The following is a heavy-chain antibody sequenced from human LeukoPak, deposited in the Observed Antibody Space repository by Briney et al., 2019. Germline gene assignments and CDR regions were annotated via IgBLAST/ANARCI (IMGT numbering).Heavy chain of an antibody. CDR3: ARDLSAIAVAGTGFDY. D-gene: IGHD6-19*01. V-gene: IGHV3-21*01. CDR2: ISSSSSYI. Sequence: PGGSLRLSCAASGFTFSSYSMNWVRQAPGKGLEWVSSISSSSSYIYYADSVKGRFTISRDNAKNSLYLQMNSLRAEDTAVYYCARDLSAIAVAGTGFDYWGQGTLVTASS. J-gene: IGHJ4*02. CDR1: GFTFSSYS.